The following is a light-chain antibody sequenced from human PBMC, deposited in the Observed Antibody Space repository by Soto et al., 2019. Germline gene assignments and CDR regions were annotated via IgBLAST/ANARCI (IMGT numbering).Light chain of an antibody. Sequence: QSVLTQPPSASRTPGQRVTISCSGSSSNMGTNTVNWYQHLPGTAPKLLIYSDNQRPSGVPDRFSGSKSGTSASLAITGLQSEDEADYYCAAWDGSLNHILFGGGTKLTVL. CDR2: SDN. J-gene: IGLJ2*01. CDR3: AAWDGSLNHIL. CDR1: SSNMGTNT. V-gene: IGLV1-44*01.